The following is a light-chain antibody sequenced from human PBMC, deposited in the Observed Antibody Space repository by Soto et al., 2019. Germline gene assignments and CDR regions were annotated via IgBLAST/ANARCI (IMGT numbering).Light chain of an antibody. V-gene: IGKV3-20*01. J-gene: IGKJ1*01. CDR2: GAS. CDR1: QHVNNRY. Sequence: ETVLTQSPGSLSFSPGERATLSCRASQHVNNRYLAWYQQKPGQAPRLLIYGASNRATGIPERFSGSGSGTDFTLIISRLEPEDFALFYCQQYGSSPPTFGQGTKVDIK. CDR3: QQYGSSPPT.